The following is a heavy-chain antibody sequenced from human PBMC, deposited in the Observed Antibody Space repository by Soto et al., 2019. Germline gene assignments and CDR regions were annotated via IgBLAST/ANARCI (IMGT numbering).Heavy chain of an antibody. D-gene: IGHD5-18*01. Sequence: EVQLVESGGDLVQPGGSLRLSCDGSGFTLSDHYMDWVHQAPGKGLEWVGRSRDRAKRYATEFAASVQGRCTISRDNSNSSLYLKKNTLKSEDTAGYHFVSYFGYIYGLWGQGTPVIVSS. CDR2: SRDRAKRYAT. CDR1: GFTLSDHY. V-gene: IGHV3-72*01. J-gene: IGHJ4*02. CDR3: VSYFGYIYGL.